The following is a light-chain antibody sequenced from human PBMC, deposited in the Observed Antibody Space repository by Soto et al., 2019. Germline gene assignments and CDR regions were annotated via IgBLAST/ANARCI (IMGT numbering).Light chain of an antibody. CDR3: QKYNRATLT. V-gene: IGKV1-27*01. J-gene: IGKJ4*01. Sequence: PAWLSASIGYRVTITCPASQGIGTYLAWYQQRPGKVPQLLISAASTLQSGVPSRFSGSGSGTDFNLTINRLQTEDVAIYECQKYNRATLTFGGGTKVDIK. CDR1: QGIGTY. CDR2: AAS.